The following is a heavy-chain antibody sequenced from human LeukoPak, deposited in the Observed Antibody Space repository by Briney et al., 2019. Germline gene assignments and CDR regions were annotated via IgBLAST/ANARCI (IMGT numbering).Heavy chain of an antibody. CDR1: GYTFTSYA. D-gene: IGHD5-24*01. CDR2: INTNTGNP. Sequence: ASVKVSCKASGYTFTSYAINWVRQATGQGLEGMGWINTNTGNPPCAQGFSGRFVFSLDTSVNAASVQINSLKAEGTAVYYCAREGRVGYNFAYWGQGTLVTVSS. CDR3: AREGRVGYNFAY. V-gene: IGHV7-4-1*02. J-gene: IGHJ4*02.